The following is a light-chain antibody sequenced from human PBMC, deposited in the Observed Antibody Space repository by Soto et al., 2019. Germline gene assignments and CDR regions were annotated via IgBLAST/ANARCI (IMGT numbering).Light chain of an antibody. V-gene: IGKV3-15*01. J-gene: IGKJ4*01. CDR3: QQYDKWPPT. CDR1: QSISSK. CDR2: DAS. Sequence: EIVMTQSPATLSVSPGERATLSCRASQSISSKLAWYQQRPGQAPRLLIFDASTRATGVPVRFRGSGSGTEFTLTISRLQSEDFAVYCCQQYDKWPPTFGGGTKVEIK.